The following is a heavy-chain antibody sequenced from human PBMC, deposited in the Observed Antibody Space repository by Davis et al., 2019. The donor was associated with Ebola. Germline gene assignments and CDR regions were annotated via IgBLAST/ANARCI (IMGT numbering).Heavy chain of an antibody. CDR1: GGSFSGYY. D-gene: IGHD5-18*01. J-gene: IGHJ4*02. CDR2: INHSGST. V-gene: IGHV4-34*01. Sequence: SETLSLTCAVYGGSFSGYYWSWIRQPPGKGLEWIGEINHSGSTNYNPSLKSRVTISVDTSKNQFSPKLSSVTAADTAVYYCARGRRYSYGPPRYWGQGTLVTVSS. CDR3: ARGRRYSYGPPRY.